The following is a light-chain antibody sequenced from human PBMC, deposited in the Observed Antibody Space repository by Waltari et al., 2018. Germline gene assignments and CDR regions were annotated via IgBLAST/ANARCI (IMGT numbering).Light chain of an antibody. V-gene: IGLV2-14*01. J-gene: IGLJ1*01. CDR1: RSDVGGYNY. CDR2: EVN. CDR3: TSYTSSITYV. Sequence: QSALTQPASVSGSPGQSITISCTGTRSDVGGYNYVSWYQQHPGKAPKLMIYEVNNRPSGVSDRFSGSKSGNTASLTISGLQAEDEADYYCTSYTSSITYVFGTGTKVTVL.